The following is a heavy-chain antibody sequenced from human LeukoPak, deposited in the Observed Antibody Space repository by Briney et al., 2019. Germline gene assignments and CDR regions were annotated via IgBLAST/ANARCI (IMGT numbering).Heavy chain of an antibody. CDR1: GGSITGYY. J-gene: IGHJ4*02. D-gene: IGHD5-12*01. Sequence: SETLSLTCAVDGGSITGYYWSWIRQPPGQGLEWIGEVTHRGSTSYNPSLESRVTISIDTSKTEFSLKLRSVTAADTAFYYCARHIAHVAFDQWGQGTLVTVSS. V-gene: IGHV4-34*01. CDR3: ARHIAHVAFDQ. CDR2: VTHRGST.